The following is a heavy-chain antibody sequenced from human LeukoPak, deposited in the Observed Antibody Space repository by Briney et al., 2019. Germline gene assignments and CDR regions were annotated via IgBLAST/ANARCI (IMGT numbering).Heavy chain of an antibody. V-gene: IGHV4-38-2*02. CDR3: ARVYGAFDY. CDR2: IYHSGST. J-gene: IGHJ4*02. D-gene: IGHD1-26*01. Sequence: SETLSLTCTVSGYSISSGYYWGWIRQPPGKGLEWIGNIYHSGSTYYNPSLKSRVTISIDTSKNQFSLKLSSVTAADTAVYYCARVYGAFDYWGQGTLVTVSS. CDR1: GYSISSGYY.